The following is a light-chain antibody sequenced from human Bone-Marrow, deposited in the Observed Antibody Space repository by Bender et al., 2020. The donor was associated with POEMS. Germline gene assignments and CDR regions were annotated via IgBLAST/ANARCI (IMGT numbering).Light chain of an antibody. J-gene: IGLJ2*01. Sequence: QSVLTQPPSASAPPGQRVTISCSGTTSNIGNNHVCWYHQVPGTAPNLLIFMNSQRPSGVPDRFSGSNSANTATLTISRVEAGDEADYFCQVWDTSRDHVVFGGGTRLTVL. CDR1: TSNIGNNH. CDR3: QVWDTSRDHVV. V-gene: IGLV1-47*01. CDR2: MNS.